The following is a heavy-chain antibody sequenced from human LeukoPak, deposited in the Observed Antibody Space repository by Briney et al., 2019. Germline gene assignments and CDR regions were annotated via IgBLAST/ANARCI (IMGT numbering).Heavy chain of an antibody. CDR1: GLTFSSYA. V-gene: IGHV3-23*01. CDR3: AKARRWFGEFDY. CDR2: ISGSGGST. Sequence: GGSLRLSCAASGLTFSSYAMSWVRQAPGKGLEWVSAISGSGGSTYYADSVKGQFTISRDNSKNTLYLQMNSLRAEDTAVYYCAKARRWFGEFDYWGQGTLVTVSS. D-gene: IGHD3-10*01. J-gene: IGHJ4*02.